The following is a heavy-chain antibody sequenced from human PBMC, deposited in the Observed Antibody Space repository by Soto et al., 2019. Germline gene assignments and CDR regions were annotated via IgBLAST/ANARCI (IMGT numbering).Heavy chain of an antibody. V-gene: IGHV3-7*01. J-gene: IGHJ4*02. CDR3: ATYSSGSHWLWE. Sequence: EVQLVESGGGLVQPGGSLRLSCVASGFIYSNYWMSWVRQAPGKGLEWVANIKQDGSDKYYVDSVKGRFTISRDNAKNSLYLQMNSLRAEDTAVYYCATYSSGSHWLWEWGQGTLVIVSS. D-gene: IGHD3-10*01. CDR2: IKQDGSDK. CDR1: GFIYSNYW.